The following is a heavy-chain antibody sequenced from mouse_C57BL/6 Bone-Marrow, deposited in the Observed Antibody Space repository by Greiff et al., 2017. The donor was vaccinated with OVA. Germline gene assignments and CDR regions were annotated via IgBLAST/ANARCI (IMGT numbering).Heavy chain of an antibody. J-gene: IGHJ4*01. CDR3: TRGYSNYYAMDY. D-gene: IGHD2-5*01. CDR2: LDPEPGGT. CDR1: GYTFTAYE. Sequence: QVQLQQSGAELVRPGASVTLSCKASGYTFTAYEMHWVKPTPVHGLEWIGALDPEPGGTAYNQKFKGKAILTADKSSSTAYMELRSLTSEDSAVYYCTRGYSNYYAMDYWGQGTSVTVSS. V-gene: IGHV1-15*01.